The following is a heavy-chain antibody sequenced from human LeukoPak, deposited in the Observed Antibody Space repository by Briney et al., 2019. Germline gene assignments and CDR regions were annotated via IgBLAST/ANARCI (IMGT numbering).Heavy chain of an antibody. Sequence: GGSLRLSCAASGFTFSIYAVSWVRQAPGKGLEWVSAIGGSGQNTNYADSVKGRFTISRDNSRNTLYLDMNILRAEDTAVYYCAKTVTTQAYYWYFDLWGRGTMVTVSS. CDR3: AKTVTTQAYYWYFDL. D-gene: IGHD4-17*01. CDR1: GFTFSIYA. J-gene: IGHJ2*01. CDR2: IGGSGQNT. V-gene: IGHV3-23*01.